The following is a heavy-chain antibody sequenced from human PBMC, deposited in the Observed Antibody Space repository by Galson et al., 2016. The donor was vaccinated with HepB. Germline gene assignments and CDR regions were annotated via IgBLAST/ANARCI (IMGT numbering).Heavy chain of an antibody. Sequence: SETLSLTCTVSGGSISSSSYYWGWIRQPPGKGLAWIGSIYYRGTTYYNPSLKSRVTISVDTSKNQFSLKLSSVTAADTAVYYCARQYYYDSSAIDYWGQGTLVTVSS. J-gene: IGHJ4*02. CDR1: GGSISSSSYY. CDR2: IYYRGTT. V-gene: IGHV4-39*01. CDR3: ARQYYYDSSAIDY. D-gene: IGHD3-22*01.